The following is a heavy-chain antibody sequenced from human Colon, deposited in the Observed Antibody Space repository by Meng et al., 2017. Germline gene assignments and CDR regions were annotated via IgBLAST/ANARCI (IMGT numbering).Heavy chain of an antibody. V-gene: IGHV4-4*07. CDR2: IYISGST. Sequence: SETLSLTCTASGGSISSYYWSWIRQPAGKGLEWIGRIYISGSTNYNPSLKSRVTMSVDTSKNQFSLKLSSVTAADTAVYYCARVLSGGGWYPGLHWYFDLWGRGTLVTVSS. CDR1: GGSISSYY. J-gene: IGHJ2*01. CDR3: ARVLSGGGWYPGLHWYFDL. D-gene: IGHD6-19*01.